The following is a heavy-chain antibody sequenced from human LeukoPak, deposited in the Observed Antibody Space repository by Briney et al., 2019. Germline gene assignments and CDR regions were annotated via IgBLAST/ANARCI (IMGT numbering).Heavy chain of an antibody. CDR3: AKDLRVPAAIRVDDY. J-gene: IGHJ4*02. D-gene: IGHD2-2*02. CDR1: GFTFSIYG. CDR2: IRYDGSNK. Sequence: PGGSLRLSCAASGFTFSIYGMHWVRQAPGKGLEWVAFIRYDGSNKYYADSVKGRFTISRDNSKNTLYLKMNSRRAEDTAVYYCAKDLRVPAAIRVDDYWGQGTLVTVSS. V-gene: IGHV3-30*02.